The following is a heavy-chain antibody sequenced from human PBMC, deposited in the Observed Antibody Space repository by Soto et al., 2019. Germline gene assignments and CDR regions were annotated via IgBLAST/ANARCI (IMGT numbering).Heavy chain of an antibody. V-gene: IGHV3-30*18. CDR3: AKDTYYYDSSGEFDP. CDR1: GFTFSSYG. CDR2: ISYDGSNK. Sequence: GGSLRLSCAASGFTFSSYGMHWVRQAPGKGLEWVAVISYDGSNKYYADSVKGRFTISRDNSKNTLYLRMNSLRAEDTAVYYCAKDTYYYDSSGEFDPWGQGTLVTVSS. J-gene: IGHJ5*02. D-gene: IGHD3-22*01.